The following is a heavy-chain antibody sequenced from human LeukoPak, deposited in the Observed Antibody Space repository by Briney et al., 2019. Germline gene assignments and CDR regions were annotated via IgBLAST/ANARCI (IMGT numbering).Heavy chain of an antibody. D-gene: IGHD3-3*01. CDR2: ISAYTGNT. CDR3: ARVLPKKRFLEWLSNDY. CDR1: GYTFTSYG. V-gene: IGHV1-18*01. Sequence: ASVKVSCKASGYTFTSYGISWVRQAPGEGLEWMGWISAYTGNTNYAQKLQGRVTMTTDTSTSTAYMELRSLRSDDTAVYYCARVLPKKRFLEWLSNDYWGQGTLVTVSS. J-gene: IGHJ4*02.